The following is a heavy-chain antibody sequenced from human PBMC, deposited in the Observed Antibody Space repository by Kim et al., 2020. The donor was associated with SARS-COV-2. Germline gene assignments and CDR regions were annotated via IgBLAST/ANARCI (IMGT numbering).Heavy chain of an antibody. V-gene: IGHV5-51*01. D-gene: IGHD6-13*01. Sequence: GESLKISCKGSGYSFTSYWIGWVRQMPGKGLEWMGIIYPGDSDTRYSPSFQGQVTISADKSISTAYLQWSSLKASDTAMYYCARRSIAAAGIPYFDYWGQGTLVTVSS. CDR3: ARRSIAAAGIPYFDY. J-gene: IGHJ4*02. CDR1: GYSFTSYW. CDR2: IYPGDSDT.